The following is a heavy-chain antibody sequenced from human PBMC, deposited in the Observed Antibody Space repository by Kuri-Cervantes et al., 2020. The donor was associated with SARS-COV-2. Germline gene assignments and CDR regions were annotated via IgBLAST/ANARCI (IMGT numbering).Heavy chain of an antibody. Sequence: GSLRLSCAVYGGSFSGYYWSWIRQPPGKGLEWIGEINHSGSTNYNPSLKSRVTISVDTSKNQFSLKLSSVTAADTAVYYCARVGLRGYYYYMDVWGKGTTVTVSS. J-gene: IGHJ6*03. V-gene: IGHV4-34*01. CDR3: ARVGLRGYYYYMDV. CDR2: INHSGST. CDR1: GGSFSGYY. D-gene: IGHD4-17*01.